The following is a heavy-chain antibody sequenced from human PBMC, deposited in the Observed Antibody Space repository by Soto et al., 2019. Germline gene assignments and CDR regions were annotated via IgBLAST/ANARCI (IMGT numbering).Heavy chain of an antibody. CDR3: ASDLIGNEYCGGDCYSGFDY. Sequence: QVQLVESGGGLVKPGGSLRLSCAASGFTFSDYYMSWIRQAPGKGLEWVSYISSSGSTIYYADSVKGRFTISRDNAKNSLHLQMNSLRAEDTAVYYCASDLIGNEYCGGDCYSGFDYWGQGTLVTVSS. CDR2: ISSSGSTI. V-gene: IGHV3-11*01. CDR1: GFTFSDYY. J-gene: IGHJ4*02. D-gene: IGHD2-21*02.